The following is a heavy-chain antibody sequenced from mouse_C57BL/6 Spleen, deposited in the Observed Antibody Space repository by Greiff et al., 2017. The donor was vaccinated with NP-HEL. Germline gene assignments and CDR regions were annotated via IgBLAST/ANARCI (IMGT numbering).Heavy chain of an antibody. CDR3: ARYNDGSSYNAY. V-gene: IGHV1-42*01. Sequence: EVQLQQSGPELVKPGASVKISCKASGYSFTGYYMNWVKQSPEKSLEWIGEINPSTGGTTYNQKFKAKATLTVDKSSSTAYMQLKSLTSEDSAVYYCARYNDGSSYNAYWGQGTLVTVSA. J-gene: IGHJ3*01. D-gene: IGHD1-1*01. CDR1: GYSFTGYY. CDR2: INPSTGGT.